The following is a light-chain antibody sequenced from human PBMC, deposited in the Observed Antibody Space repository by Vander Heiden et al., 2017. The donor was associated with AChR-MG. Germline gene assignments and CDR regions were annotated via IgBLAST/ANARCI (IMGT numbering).Light chain of an antibody. Sequence: EVVMTQSPATLSVSPGERATLSCRASQSVSSNLAWYQQKPVQAPRLLIYGASTRATGIPARFSGSGSGTEFTLTINSLQSEDFAVYYCQQENNWPGTFGQGTKV. CDR3: QQENNWPGT. J-gene: IGKJ1*01. CDR2: GAS. CDR1: QSVSSN. V-gene: IGKV3-15*01.